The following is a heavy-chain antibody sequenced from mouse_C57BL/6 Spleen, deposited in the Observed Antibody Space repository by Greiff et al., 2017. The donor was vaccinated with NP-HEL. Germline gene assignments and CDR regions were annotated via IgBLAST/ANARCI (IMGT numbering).Heavy chain of an antibody. J-gene: IGHJ3*01. CDR2: IAPETGGT. CDR1: GYTFTDYE. D-gene: IGHD2-4*01. V-gene: IGHV1-15*01. Sequence: QVHVKQSGAELVRPGASVTLSCKASGYTFTDYEMHWVKQTPVHGLEWIGAIAPETGGTAYNQKFKGKAILTADKSSSTAYMELRSLTSEDSAVYYCTRGDDSSWFAYWGQGTLVTVSA. CDR3: TRGDDSSWFAY.